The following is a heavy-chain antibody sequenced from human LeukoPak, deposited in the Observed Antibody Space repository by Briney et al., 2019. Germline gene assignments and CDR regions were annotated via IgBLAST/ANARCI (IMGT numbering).Heavy chain of an antibody. CDR3: ATLPRPYYYDSMGANWFDP. J-gene: IGHJ5*02. V-gene: IGHV1-24*01. Sequence: ASVKVSCKVSGYTLTELSMHWVRQAPGKGLEWMGGFDPEDGETIYAQKFRGRVTMTEDTSTDTAYMELSSLRSEDTAVYYCATLPRPYYYDSMGANWFDPWGQGTLVTVSS. CDR1: GYTLTELS. CDR2: FDPEDGET. D-gene: IGHD3-22*01.